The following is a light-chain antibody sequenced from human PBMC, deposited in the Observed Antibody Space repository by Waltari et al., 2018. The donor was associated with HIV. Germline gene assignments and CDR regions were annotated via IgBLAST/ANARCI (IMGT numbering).Light chain of an antibody. J-gene: IGLJ2*01. CDR2: SNN. V-gene: IGLV1-44*01. CDR3: ATLDDSLNGPV. Sequence: QSVLTQPPSVSGTPGQRVTIPCSGGSSNIGDHAVRWYQQSPGTAPKLLIYSNNQRPSGVPDRFSGSKSGTSASLAISGLQSEDEADYYCATLDDSLNGPVFGGGTKVTVL. CDR1: SSNIGDHA.